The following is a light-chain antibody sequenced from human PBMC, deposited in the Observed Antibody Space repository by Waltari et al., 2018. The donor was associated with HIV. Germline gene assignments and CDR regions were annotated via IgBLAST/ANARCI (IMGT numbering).Light chain of an antibody. V-gene: IGKV4-1*01. CDR3: QQYYTTPLT. Sequence: DIVMTQSPDSLAVSLGERATIHCRSSQSVFFSSTNKNFLAWYQQKPGHPPKFLISWASTRESGVPDRFSGSGSGTDFTLTIGSLQAEDVAVYYCQQYYTTPLTFGGGTKVEIK. J-gene: IGKJ4*01. CDR1: QSVFFSSTNKNF. CDR2: WAS.